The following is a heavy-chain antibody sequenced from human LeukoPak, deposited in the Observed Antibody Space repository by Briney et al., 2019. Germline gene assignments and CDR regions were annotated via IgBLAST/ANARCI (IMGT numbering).Heavy chain of an antibody. CDR3: AREGGYSYGDAPLHFDN. CDR1: GGSISNYY. CDR2: IYYSGST. J-gene: IGHJ4*02. Sequence: SETLSLTCTVSGGSISNYYWSWIRQPPGKGLEWIGYIYYSGSTKYNPSLKSRVTISVDTSKNQFSLKVSSVTAADTAVYYCAREGGYSYGDAPLHFDNWGQGTLVTVSS. D-gene: IGHD5-18*01. V-gene: IGHV4-59*12.